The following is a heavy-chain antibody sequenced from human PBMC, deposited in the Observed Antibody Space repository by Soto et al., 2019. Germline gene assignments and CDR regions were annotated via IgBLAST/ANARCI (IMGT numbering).Heavy chain of an antibody. J-gene: IGHJ6*01. V-gene: IGHV3-48*02. CDR1: GFTFSSYS. Sequence: EVQLVESGGGLVQPGGSLRLSCAASGFTFSSYSMNWVRQGPGKGLEWVSYISSSSSIIYYADSVKGRFTISRDNAKNSLYLQMNSLRDEDTAVYYCGRVEGESRYYYYYGMDVWGQGTTVTVSS. CDR3: GRVEGESRYYYYYGMDV. CDR2: ISSSSSII. D-gene: IGHD3-10*01.